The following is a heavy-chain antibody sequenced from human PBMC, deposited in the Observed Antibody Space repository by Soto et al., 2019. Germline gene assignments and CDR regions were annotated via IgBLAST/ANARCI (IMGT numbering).Heavy chain of an antibody. Sequence: EVQLVESGGGLVQPGGSLRLSCAASGFSFNAYYMTWVRQAPGRGLEWVASIKSDGSEQYYVDSVKGRFTISRDNAKNSLYLQMNSLRAGDTALYYCSRENWFQDYWGQGTLVIVSS. CDR2: IKSDGSEQ. CDR1: GFSFNAYY. J-gene: IGHJ4*02. CDR3: SRENWFQDY. D-gene: IGHD3-10*01. V-gene: IGHV3-7*03.